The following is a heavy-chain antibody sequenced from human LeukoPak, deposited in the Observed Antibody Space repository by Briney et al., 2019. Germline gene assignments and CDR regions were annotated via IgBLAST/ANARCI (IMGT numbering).Heavy chain of an antibody. CDR3: ARVYITNDAFDI. CDR1: GGSISSYH. V-gene: IGHV4-4*07. Sequence: SETLSLTCTVSGGSISSYHWSWIRQPAGKGLEWIGHIYSSGSTNYNPSLKSRVTMSVDTSRNLFSLKLSSVTAADTAVYYCARVYITNDAFDIWGQGTMVTVSS. D-gene: IGHD3-3*01. CDR2: IYSSGST. J-gene: IGHJ3*02.